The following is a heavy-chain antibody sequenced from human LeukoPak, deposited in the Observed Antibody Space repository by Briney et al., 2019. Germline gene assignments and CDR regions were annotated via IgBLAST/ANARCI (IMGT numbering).Heavy chain of an antibody. Sequence: PGGSLRLSCAASGFTFSSYAMSWVRQAPGKGLEWVSAISGSGGSTYYADSVKGRFTISRDNSKNTLYVQMNSLRAEDTAVYYCAKDGDSGSYRYYFDYWGQGTRVTVSS. CDR1: GFTFSSYA. CDR2: ISGSGGST. V-gene: IGHV3-23*01. D-gene: IGHD1-26*01. J-gene: IGHJ4*02. CDR3: AKDGDSGSYRYYFDY.